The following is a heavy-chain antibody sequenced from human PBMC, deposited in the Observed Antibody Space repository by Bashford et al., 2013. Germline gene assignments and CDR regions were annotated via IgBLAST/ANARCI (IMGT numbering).Heavy chain of an antibody. J-gene: IGHJ6*02. CDR3: ARDRWETGKFLYYYGMDV. Sequence: SETLSLTCTVSGGSISSGDYYWSWIRQHPGKGLEWIGYIYYSGSTYYNPSLKSRVTISVDTSKNQFSLMLSSMTAADTAVYYCARDRWETGKFLYYYGMDVWGQGTTVTVSS. CDR2: IYYSGST. D-gene: IGHD7-27*01. V-gene: IGHV4-31*03. CDR1: GGSISSGDYY.